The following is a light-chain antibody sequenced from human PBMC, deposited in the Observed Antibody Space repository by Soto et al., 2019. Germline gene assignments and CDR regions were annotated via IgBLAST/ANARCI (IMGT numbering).Light chain of an antibody. CDR3: SSYTSSSTRV. CDR1: SSDVGGYHY. CDR2: EVS. V-gene: IGLV2-14*01. J-gene: IGLJ1*01. Sequence: QSALTQPASVSGSLGQSITISCTGTSSDVGGYHYVSWYQQYPGKAPKLMIYEVSNRPSGVSNRFSGSKSDHTASLTISGLQAEDEADYYCSSYTSSSTRVFGTGTKVTVL.